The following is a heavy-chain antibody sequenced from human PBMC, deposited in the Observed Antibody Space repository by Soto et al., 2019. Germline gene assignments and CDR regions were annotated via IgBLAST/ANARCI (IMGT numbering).Heavy chain of an antibody. CDR1: GFTFDDYG. CDR3: ARQNVDTAMVPWFDP. D-gene: IGHD5-18*01. CDR2: INWNGGST. V-gene: IGHV3-20*04. Sequence: PGGSLRLSCAASGFTFDDYGMSWVRQAPGKGLEWVSGINWNGGSTGYADSVKGRFTISRDNAKNSLYLQMNSLRAEDTSFYYCARQNVDTAMVPWFDPWGQGTLVTVSS. J-gene: IGHJ5*02.